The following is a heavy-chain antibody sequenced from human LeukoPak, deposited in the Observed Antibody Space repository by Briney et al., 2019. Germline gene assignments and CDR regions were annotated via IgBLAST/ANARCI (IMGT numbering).Heavy chain of an antibody. D-gene: IGHD1-7*01. CDR1: GFTFSSYE. CDR2: ISSSGSTI. Sequence: PGGPLRLSCAASGFTFSSYEMNWVRQAPGKGLEWVSYISSSGSTIYYADSVKGRFTISRDNAKNSLYLQMNSLRAEDTAVYYCARGAGTYFDYWGQGTLVTVSS. J-gene: IGHJ4*02. V-gene: IGHV3-48*03. CDR3: ARGAGTYFDY.